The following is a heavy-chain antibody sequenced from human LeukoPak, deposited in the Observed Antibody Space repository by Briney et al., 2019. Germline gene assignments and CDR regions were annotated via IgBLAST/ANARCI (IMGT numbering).Heavy chain of an antibody. J-gene: IGHJ6*03. V-gene: IGHV4-39*01. D-gene: IGHD2-2*02. CDR1: GGSISSSNYY. Sequence: PSETLSLTCTVSGGSISSSNYYWGWIRQPPGKGLEWIGTIHYSGITYYNPSLKSRVTISVDTSENQFSLKLSSVTAADTAVYYCARQTPEIVVPAAIPGYHYYYYMDVWGKGTTVTVSS. CDR3: ARQTPEIVVPAAIPGYHYYYYMDV. CDR2: IHYSGIT.